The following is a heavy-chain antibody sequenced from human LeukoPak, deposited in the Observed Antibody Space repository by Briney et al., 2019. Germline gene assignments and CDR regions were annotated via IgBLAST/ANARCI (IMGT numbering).Heavy chain of an antibody. CDR2: ISDSGNTI. CDR3: ARDQTGNIDY. CDR1: GFTFSNYE. V-gene: IGHV3-48*03. Sequence: GGSLRLSCAASGFTFSNYEMNWVGQAPGKGLEWVSYISDSGNTIYYADSVKGRFTISRDNAKNSLYLQMNSLRAEDTAVYFCARDQTGNIDYWGQRTPVAVSS. J-gene: IGHJ4*02.